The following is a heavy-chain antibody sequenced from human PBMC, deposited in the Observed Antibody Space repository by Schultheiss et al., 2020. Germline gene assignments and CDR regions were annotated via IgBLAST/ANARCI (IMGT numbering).Heavy chain of an antibody. V-gene: IGHV3-33*08. J-gene: IGHJ4*02. CDR1: GFTFSSYA. CDR3: ARVSPPVGATDY. Sequence: GGSLRLSCAASGFTFSSYAMSWVRQAPGKGLEWVAVIWYDGSNKYYADSVKGRFTISRDNAKNSLYLQMNSLRAEDTAVYYCARVSPPVGATDYWGQGTLVTVSS. D-gene: IGHD1-26*01. CDR2: IWYDGSNK.